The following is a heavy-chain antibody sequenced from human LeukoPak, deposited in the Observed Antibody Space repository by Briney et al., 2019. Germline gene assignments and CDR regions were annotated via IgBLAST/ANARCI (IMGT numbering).Heavy chain of an antibody. Sequence: ASVKVSCTASGYTFTSYGMSWVRQAPGQGLEWMGWISAYNGNTNYAQKLQGRVTMTTDTSTSTAYMELRSLRSDDTAVYYCARDACSSTSCYYVIDPWGQGTLVTVSS. CDR1: GYTFTSYG. CDR3: ARDACSSTSCYYVIDP. J-gene: IGHJ5*02. D-gene: IGHD2-2*01. V-gene: IGHV1-18*01. CDR2: ISAYNGNT.